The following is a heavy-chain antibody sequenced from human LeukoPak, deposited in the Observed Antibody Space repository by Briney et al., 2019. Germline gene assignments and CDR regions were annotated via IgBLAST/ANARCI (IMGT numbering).Heavy chain of an antibody. CDR2: IYSGGST. D-gene: IGHD3-22*01. CDR3: ARGEYYYDSSGYYFDY. Sequence: GGSLRLSCAASGFTFSSYGMSWVRQAPGKGLEWVSVIYSGGSTYYADSVKGRFTISRDNSKNTLYLQMNSLRAEDTAVYYCARGEYYYDSSGYYFDYWGQGTLVTVSS. J-gene: IGHJ4*02. CDR1: GFTFSSYG. V-gene: IGHV3-66*01.